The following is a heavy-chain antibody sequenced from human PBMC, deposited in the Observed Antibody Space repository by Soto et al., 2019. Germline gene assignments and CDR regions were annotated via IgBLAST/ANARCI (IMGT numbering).Heavy chain of an antibody. CDR1: GFTFSSYG. V-gene: IGHV3-30*03. CDR2: ISYDGSNK. J-gene: IGHJ6*02. CDR3: ATDQGDYYYYGMDV. D-gene: IGHD3-16*01. Sequence: QVQLVESGGGVVQPGRSLRLSCAASGFTFSSYGMHWVRQAPGKGLEWVAVISYDGSNKYYADSVKGRFTISRDNSKNTLYLQMNSLRAEDTAVYYCATDQGDYYYYGMDVWGQGTTVTVSS.